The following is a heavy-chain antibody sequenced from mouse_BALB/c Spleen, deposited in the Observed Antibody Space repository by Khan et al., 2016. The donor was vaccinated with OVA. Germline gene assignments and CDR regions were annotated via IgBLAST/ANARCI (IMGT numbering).Heavy chain of an antibody. Sequence: EVELVESGGDLVKPGGSLKLSCAASGFTFSNYAMSWVRQTPEKRLEWVASISSGGTSYVPDSVKGRFAISRENGRNILYLQMSSLRSEDTAMYYCTRDYWFTYWGQGTLGTVSA. CDR3: TRDYWFTY. J-gene: IGHJ3*01. V-gene: IGHV5-6-5*01. CDR1: GFTFSNYA. CDR2: ISSGGTS.